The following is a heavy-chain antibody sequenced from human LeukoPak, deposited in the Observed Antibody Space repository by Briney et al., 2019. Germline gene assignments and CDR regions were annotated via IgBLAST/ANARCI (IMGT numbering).Heavy chain of an antibody. V-gene: IGHV6-1*01. D-gene: IGHD3-22*01. CDR2: TDYRSKGCN. CDR1: GDSVSSNSAA. J-gene: IGHJ3*02. CDR3: ARDGGSDRRGSASCAFDI. Sequence: SQTLSLTCALSGDSVSSNSAAWNWMRQSPSRGLEGLGRTDYRSKGCNDYAVSVKSRITINPATSPTPFSLPLTSVTPEDTAVYPCARDGGSDRRGSASCAFDIWGPGTIVTASS.